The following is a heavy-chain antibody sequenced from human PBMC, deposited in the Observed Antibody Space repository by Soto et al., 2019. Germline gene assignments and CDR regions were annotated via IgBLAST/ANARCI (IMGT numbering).Heavy chain of an antibody. D-gene: IGHD3-10*01. CDR1: GFRFNTYT. V-gene: IGHV3-21*02. CDR3: ARISSGAGAFDL. J-gene: IGHJ3*01. CDR2: IYIGRNFI. Sequence: EVKLVESGGSLVKPGGSLRLSCAASGFRFNTYTMNWIRQAPGKGLEWVSSIYIGRNFIYYVESVKGRFSISRDDAQDSMFLQMDSLRAEDTATYYCARISSGAGAFDLWGRGTKVAVSS.